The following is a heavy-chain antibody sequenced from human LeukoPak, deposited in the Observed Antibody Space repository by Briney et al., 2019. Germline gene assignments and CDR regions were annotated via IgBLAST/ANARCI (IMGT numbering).Heavy chain of an antibody. CDR2: ISAYNGNT. J-gene: IGHJ6*02. Sequence: ASVKVSCKASGYTFTSYGISWVRQAPGQGLEWMGWISAYNGNTNYAQKFQGRVTMTEDTSTDTAYMELSSLRSEDTAVYYCATRGYYYGSGSHYYYYGMDVWGQGTTVTVSS. CDR3: ATRGYYYGSGSHYYYYGMDV. V-gene: IGHV1-18*01. CDR1: GYTFTSYG. D-gene: IGHD3-10*01.